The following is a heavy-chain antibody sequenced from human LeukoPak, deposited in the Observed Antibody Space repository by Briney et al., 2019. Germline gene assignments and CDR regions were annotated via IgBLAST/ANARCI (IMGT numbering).Heavy chain of an antibody. V-gene: IGHV3-53*01. CDR1: GFTVSSNY. Sequence: GGSLRLSCAASGFTVSSNYMSWVRQAPGKGLEWVSVIYSGGSTYYADSVKGRSTISRDNSKNTLYLRMNSLRAEDTAVYYCARGLGYCSSTSCYPFDYWGQGTLVTVSS. CDR3: ARGLGYCSSTSCYPFDY. D-gene: IGHD2-2*01. CDR2: IYSGGST. J-gene: IGHJ4*02.